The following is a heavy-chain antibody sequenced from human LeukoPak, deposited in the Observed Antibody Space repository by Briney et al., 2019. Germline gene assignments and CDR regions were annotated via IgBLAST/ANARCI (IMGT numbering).Heavy chain of an antibody. CDR2: ISAYNGNT. D-gene: IGHD3-3*01. Sequence: AASVKVSCKASGYTFTSYGISWARQAPGQGLEWMGWISAYNGNTNYAQKLQGRVTMTTDTSTSTAYMELRSLRSDDTAVYYCARADYDFWSGSSYYFDYWGQGTLVTVSS. CDR3: ARADYDFWSGSSYYFDY. CDR1: GYTFTSYG. V-gene: IGHV1-18*01. J-gene: IGHJ4*02.